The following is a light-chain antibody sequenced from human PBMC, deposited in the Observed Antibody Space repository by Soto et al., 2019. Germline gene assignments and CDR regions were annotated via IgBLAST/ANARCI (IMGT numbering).Light chain of an antibody. CDR1: QSISWD. V-gene: IGKV1-39*01. J-gene: IGKJ3*01. CDR3: QQSYSTPVT. Sequence: DIQMTQSPSSLSASVGDRVTITCRASQSISWDLNWYQQKPGNAPKVLIYAASNLQSGVPSRFSGSVSGTDFTLTITSLQPEDCATYYCQQSYSTPVTFGPGTKVDIK. CDR2: AAS.